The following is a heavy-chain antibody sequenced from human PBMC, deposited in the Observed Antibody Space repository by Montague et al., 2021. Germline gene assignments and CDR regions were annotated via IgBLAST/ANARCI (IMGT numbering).Heavy chain of an antibody. Sequence: SLRLSCAASGFTFSSYWMSWVRQAPGKGLEWVANIGDDGVETYYVDSVKGRFTVYRDNAKSSLYLQMNSLRAEDTAVYYCGVSPRRGGMDVWGKGTTVTVSS. CDR1: GFTFSSYW. CDR2: IGDDGVET. J-gene: IGHJ6*03. V-gene: IGHV3-7*01. CDR3: GVSPRRGGMDV.